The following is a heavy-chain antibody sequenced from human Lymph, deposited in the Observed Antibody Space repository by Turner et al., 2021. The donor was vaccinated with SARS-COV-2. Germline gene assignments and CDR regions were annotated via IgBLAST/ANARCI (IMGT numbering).Heavy chain of an antibody. V-gene: IGHV3-43*02. CDR3: AKEGLSGRRLQFVPYFAY. CDR1: CFTFDDYA. CDR2: ISGDGGST. J-gene: IGHJ4*02. D-gene: IGHD5-12*01. Sequence: EVQLVESGGGVVQPGGSLRLSCAASCFTFDDYAIHWVRKAPGKGLEWVSLISGDGGSTYYADSVKGRFTISRDDSKNSLYLQINSLRTEDTALYYCAKEGLSGRRLQFVPYFAYWGQGTLVSVSS.